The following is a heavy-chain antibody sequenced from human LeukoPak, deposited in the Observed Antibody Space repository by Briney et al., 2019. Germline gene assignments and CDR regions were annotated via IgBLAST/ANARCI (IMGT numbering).Heavy chain of an antibody. V-gene: IGHV2-5*02. CDR1: GFSLGTRGVG. J-gene: IGHJ4*02. D-gene: IGHD3-3*01. CDR3: ALHSEVGVVNDC. CDR2: IYWDDDK. Sequence: SGPTLVNPPQTLTLTCTFSGFSLGTRGVGVGWIRQPPGKALEWLALIYWDDDKRYSPSLKSRLTITKDTSKNQVVLTMTNMDPVDTATYYCALHSEVGVVNDCWGQGTLVTVSS.